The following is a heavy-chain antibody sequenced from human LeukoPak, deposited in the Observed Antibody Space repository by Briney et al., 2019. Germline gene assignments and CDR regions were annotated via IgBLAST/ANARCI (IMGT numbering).Heavy chain of an antibody. V-gene: IGHV4-39*07. Sequence: SETLSLTCTVSGGSISSSSYYWGWIRQPPGKGLEWIGSIYYSGSTYYNPSLKSRVTISVDTSKNQFSLKLSSVTAADTAVYYCARDLRGSWYYFDYWGQGTLVTVSS. CDR1: GGSISSSSYY. J-gene: IGHJ4*02. CDR2: IYYSGST. D-gene: IGHD6-19*01. CDR3: ARDLRGSWYYFDY.